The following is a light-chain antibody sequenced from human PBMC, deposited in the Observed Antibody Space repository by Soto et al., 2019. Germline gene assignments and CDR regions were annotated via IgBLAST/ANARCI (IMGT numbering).Light chain of an antibody. CDR1: QAIRDD. J-gene: IGKJ4*01. V-gene: IGKV1-17*01. Sequence: DIQMTQSPSSLSASVGDRVTITFRASQAIRDDLGWYQQKPGKAPTRLIYAVSSLQNGVPSRFSGTGSGSEFTLTISSLQPEDFATYYCLQHQTYPLSFGGGTKVDIK. CDR2: AVS. CDR3: LQHQTYPLS.